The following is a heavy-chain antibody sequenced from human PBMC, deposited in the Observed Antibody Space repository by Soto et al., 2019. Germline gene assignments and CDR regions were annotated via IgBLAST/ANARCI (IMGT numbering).Heavy chain of an antibody. CDR3: ASPEQWLPRDY. D-gene: IGHD6-19*01. V-gene: IGHV3-23*01. Sequence: EVQVMESGGGLVQPGGSLRLSCAASGFTFSYYAMSWVRQAPGKGPEWVSGITGSGGNIYYADSVKGRFTISRDNSKNTLYLQMNSLRVEDTAVYYCASPEQWLPRDYWGQGTLVTVSS. CDR1: GFTFSYYA. CDR2: ITGSGGNI. J-gene: IGHJ4*02.